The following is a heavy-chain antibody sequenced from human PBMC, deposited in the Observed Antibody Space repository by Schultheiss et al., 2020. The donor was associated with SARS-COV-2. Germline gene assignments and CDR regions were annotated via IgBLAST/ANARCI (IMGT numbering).Heavy chain of an antibody. CDR1: GFTFDDYA. V-gene: IGHV3-30*04. J-gene: IGHJ6*02. CDR3: ARDQVVVHYGMDV. Sequence: GGSLRLSCAASGFTFDDYAMHWVRQAPGKGLEWVAVISYDGSNKYYADSVKGRFTISRDNSKNTLYLQMNSLRAEDTAVYYCARDQVVVHYGMDVWGQGTTVTVSS. CDR2: ISYDGSNK. D-gene: IGHD2-2*01.